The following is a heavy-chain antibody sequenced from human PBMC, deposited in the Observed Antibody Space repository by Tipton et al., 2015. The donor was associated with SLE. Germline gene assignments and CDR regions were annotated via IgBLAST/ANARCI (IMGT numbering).Heavy chain of an antibody. D-gene: IGHD3-22*01. Sequence: GSLRLSCAASGFTFRSYWMHWVRQAPGKGLVWVSRINSDGSSTSYADSVKGRFTISRDNAKNTLYLQMNSLRAEDTAVYYCANSITMIVVVQIWGQGTLVTVSS. J-gene: IGHJ4*02. CDR3: ANSITMIVVVQI. CDR1: GFTFRSYW. V-gene: IGHV3-74*01. CDR2: INSDGSST.